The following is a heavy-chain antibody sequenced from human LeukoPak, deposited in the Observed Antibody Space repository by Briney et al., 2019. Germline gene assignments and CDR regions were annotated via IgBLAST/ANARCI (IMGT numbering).Heavy chain of an antibody. V-gene: IGHV5-10-1*01. J-gene: IGHJ6*02. CDR1: GYSFTSYW. CDR2: IEPSDSYT. D-gene: IGHD6-13*01. CDR3: ARLETAANYYYYGMDV. Sequence: PGESLKISCKGSGYSFTSYWISWVRQMPGKGLEWMGRIEPSDSYTNYSPSFQGHVTISADKSISTAYLQWSSLKASDTAMYYCARLETAANYYYYGMDVWGQGTTVTVSS.